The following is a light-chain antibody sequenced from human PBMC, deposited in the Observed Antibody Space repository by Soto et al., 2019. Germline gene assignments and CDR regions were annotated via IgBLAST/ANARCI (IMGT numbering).Light chain of an antibody. CDR3: QSHDSSLSGTI. CDR2: GNS. V-gene: IGLV1-40*01. CDR1: SSNIGAGYD. J-gene: IGLJ1*01. Sequence: QPVLTQPPSVSGAPGQRVTISCTGSSSNIGAGYDVHWYQQLPGTAPKLLIYGNSNRPSGVPDRFSGSKSGTSASLAITGLQAEDEADYFCQSHDSSLSGTIFGTGTKVTVL.